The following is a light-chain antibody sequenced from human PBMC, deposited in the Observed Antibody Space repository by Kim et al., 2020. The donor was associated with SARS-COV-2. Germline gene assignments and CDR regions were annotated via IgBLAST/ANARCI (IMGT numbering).Light chain of an antibody. J-gene: IGKJ2*01. V-gene: IGKV3-20*01. CDR1: QGLSASS. Sequence: WSPGEGATLSGEASQGLSASSLAWCQQRPGQSPRLLIYGASTRAPGIPDRFSGSGSGTDFTLTISRLEPEDFAVYFCQHYGTSPYTFGRGTKLEI. CDR2: GAS. CDR3: QHYGTSPYT.